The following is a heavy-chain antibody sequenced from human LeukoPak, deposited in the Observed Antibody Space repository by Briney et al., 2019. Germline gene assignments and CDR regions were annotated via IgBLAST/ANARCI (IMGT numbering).Heavy chain of an antibody. CDR2: IYHSGST. CDR3: ARHRGFDYGDYELDY. J-gene: IGHJ4*02. CDR1: GYSISSGYY. Sequence: SETLSLTCAVSGYSISSGYYWGWIRQPPGKGLEWIGSIYHSGSTNYNPSLKSRVTISVDTSKNQFSLKLSSVTAADTAVYYCARHRGFDYGDYELDYWGQGTLVTVSS. V-gene: IGHV4-38-2*01. D-gene: IGHD4-17*01.